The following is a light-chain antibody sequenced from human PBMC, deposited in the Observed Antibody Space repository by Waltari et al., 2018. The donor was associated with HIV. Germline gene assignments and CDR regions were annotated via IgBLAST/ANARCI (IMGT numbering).Light chain of an antibody. CDR3: QSFDIRLRGWV. CDR2: ANY. J-gene: IGLJ3*02. Sequence: QSVLTQPPSMSGAPGPTDTIPCTGTSSNIGAGPDVHWYQQVPGRPPRLLIHANYNRPPGVPERFSASKSGTSASLTISGLQAEDDADYFCQSFDIRLRGWVFGGGARVTVL. CDR1: SSNIGAGPD. V-gene: IGLV1-40*01.